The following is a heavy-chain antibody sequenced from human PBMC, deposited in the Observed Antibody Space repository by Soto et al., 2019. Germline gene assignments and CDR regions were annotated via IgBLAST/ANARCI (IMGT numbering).Heavy chain of an antibody. J-gene: IGHJ6*02. CDR2: IKQDGSEK. CDR1: GFTFSSYW. V-gene: IGHV3-7*03. CDR3: ASLGWYYYYGMDV. D-gene: IGHD6-19*01. Sequence: EVQLVESGGSLVQPGGSLRLSCAASGFTFSSYWMSWVRQAPGKGLEWVANIKQDGSEKYYVDSVKGRFTISRDNAKNSLYLQMNSLRAEDTAVYYCASLGWYYYYGMDVWGQGTTVTVSS.